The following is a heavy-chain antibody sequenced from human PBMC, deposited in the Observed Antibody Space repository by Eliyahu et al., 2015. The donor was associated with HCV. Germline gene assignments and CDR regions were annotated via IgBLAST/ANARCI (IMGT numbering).Heavy chain of an antibody. V-gene: IGHV1-2*02. CDR1: GYTFTDHH. Sequence: QVQLVQSGAXVKXPGXSXXXSCKASGYTFTDHHMPWVRQAPGQGLEWMGXINTNNGGTKYAAKFQGRVTMTRDTSISTTYMEVTRLRSDDTAVYYCARGGAYEYWGQGALVTVSS. CDR2: INTNNGGT. J-gene: IGHJ4*02. D-gene: IGHD1-26*01. CDR3: ARGGAYEY.